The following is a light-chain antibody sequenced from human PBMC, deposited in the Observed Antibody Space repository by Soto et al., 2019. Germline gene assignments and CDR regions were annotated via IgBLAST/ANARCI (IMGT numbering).Light chain of an antibody. Sequence: QSALTQPASVSGSPGQSITISCTGTSSDVGSYNLVSWYQQHPGKAPKLMIYEGSKRPSGVSNRFSGSKSGNTASLTISGRQAEDEADYYCCSYAGSSTLRVFGPGTKLTVL. CDR3: CSYAGSSTLRV. CDR2: EGS. CDR1: SSDVGSYNL. V-gene: IGLV2-23*01. J-gene: IGLJ1*01.